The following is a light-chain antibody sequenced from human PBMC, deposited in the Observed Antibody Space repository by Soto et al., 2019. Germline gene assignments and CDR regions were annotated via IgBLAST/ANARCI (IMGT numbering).Light chain of an antibody. CDR1: SSNIGDNY. J-gene: IGLJ2*01. Sequence: QSVLTQPHSVSAAPGQKVTICCSGSSSNIGDNYVSWYQQLPGTAPKLLIYDNNKRPSGIPDRFSGSKSGTSATLCITGLQTGDEADYYCGTWDTSLSAVVFGGGTQLTVL. CDR2: DNN. CDR3: GTWDTSLSAVV. V-gene: IGLV1-51*01.